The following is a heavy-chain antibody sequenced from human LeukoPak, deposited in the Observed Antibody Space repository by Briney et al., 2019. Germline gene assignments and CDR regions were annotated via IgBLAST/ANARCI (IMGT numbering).Heavy chain of an antibody. CDR1: GGSLSSYY. D-gene: IGHD3-16*01. CDR3: AGVLFAYYDYVWGRRGFDY. J-gene: IGHJ4*02. CDR2: IYYSGST. V-gene: IGHV4-59*12. Sequence: SETLSLTCPVSGGSLSSYYSSWIRQPPGKGLEWIGSIYYSGSTNYNPSLKSRVTISVDTSTNQFSLKLSAVTAADTAVYYGAGVLFAYYDYVWGRRGFDYWGQGTLVTVSS.